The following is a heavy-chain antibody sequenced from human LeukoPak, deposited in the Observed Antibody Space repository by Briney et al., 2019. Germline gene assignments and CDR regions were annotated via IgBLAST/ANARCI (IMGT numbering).Heavy chain of an antibody. J-gene: IGHJ6*02. CDR1: GFTFSSYW. CDR3: QGSGHAAAALGYYGMDV. V-gene: IGHV3-74*01. D-gene: IGHD6-13*01. CDR2: INSDGSST. Sequence: GGSLRLSCAASGFTFSSYWMHWVRQAPGKGLVWVSRINSDGSSTSYADSVKGRFTISRDNAKNTLYLQMNSLRAEDTAVYYCQGSGHAAAALGYYGMDVWGQGTTVTVSS.